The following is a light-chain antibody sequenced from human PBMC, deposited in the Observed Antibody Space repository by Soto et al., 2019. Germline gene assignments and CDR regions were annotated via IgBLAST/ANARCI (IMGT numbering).Light chain of an antibody. CDR1: SNDVGAYKF. CDR2: EVS. V-gene: IGLV2-14*01. J-gene: IGLJ2*01. CDR3: SSYTSSTVI. Sequence: QSALTQPASVSGSPGQSITISCTGASNDVGAYKFISWYQQQPGKAPKLMIYEVSTRPSGVSNRFSGSKSGNTASLTISGLQAEDEGDYYCSSYTSSTVIFGGGTKLTVL.